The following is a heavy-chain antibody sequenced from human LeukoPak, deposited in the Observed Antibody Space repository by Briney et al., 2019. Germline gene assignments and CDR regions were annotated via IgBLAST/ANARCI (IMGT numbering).Heavy chain of an antibody. CDR2: ISYDGSNK. J-gene: IGHJ4*02. CDR3: ARDGSNTLYYFDY. CDR1: GFTCSSYA. D-gene: IGHD2-15*01. V-gene: IGHV3-30*01. Sequence: GGSLRLSCAASGFTCSSYAMHWVRQAPGKGLEWVAVISYDGSNKYYADSVKGRFTISRDNSKNTLYLQMNSLRAEDTAVYYCARDGSNTLYYFDYWGQGTLVTVSS.